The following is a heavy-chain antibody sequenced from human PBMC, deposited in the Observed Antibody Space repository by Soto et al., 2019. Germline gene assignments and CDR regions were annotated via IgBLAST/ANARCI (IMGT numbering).Heavy chain of an antibody. CDR3: AREGTKQGYCSSTSCYRGGIGNWFDP. Sequence: EVQLVESGGGLVQPGGSLRLSCAASGFTFSSYSMNWVRQAPGKGLEWVSYISSSSSTIYYAYSVKGRFTISRDNAKNSLYLQMNSLRAEDTAVYYCAREGTKQGYCSSTSCYRGGIGNWFDPWGQGTLVTVSS. CDR2: ISSSSSTI. J-gene: IGHJ5*02. CDR1: GFTFSSYS. V-gene: IGHV3-48*01. D-gene: IGHD2-2*01.